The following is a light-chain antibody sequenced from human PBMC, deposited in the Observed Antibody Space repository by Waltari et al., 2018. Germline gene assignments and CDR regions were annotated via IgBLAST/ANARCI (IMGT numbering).Light chain of an antibody. J-gene: IGLJ3*02. CDR3: ATWDDSLSGPV. V-gene: IGLV1-44*01. Sequence: QSVLTQPPSVSGAPGQRVTISCSGSRSTIGGNTVNRYQQPPGRAPKLLIYNGNRRPSGVPDRFSESKSGTSDSLAITGLQSEDEADYYCATWDDSLSGPVFGGGTKLTVL. CDR2: NGN. CDR1: RSTIGGNT.